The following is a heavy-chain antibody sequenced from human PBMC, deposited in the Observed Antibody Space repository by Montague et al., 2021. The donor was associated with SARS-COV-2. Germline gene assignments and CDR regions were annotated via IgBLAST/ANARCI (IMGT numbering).Heavy chain of an antibody. J-gene: IGHJ6*02. CDR1: GFTFNSYE. Sequence: LRLSFAASGFTFNSYEMNWVRQAPGKGLEWLSYISRSGDLIYYADSVKGRFTISRDNAKRSLYLQMTSLRAEDTAVYYCARHYGDYFYDYYGMDVWGQGTTVTVSS. CDR3: ARHYGDYFYDYYGMDV. CDR2: ISRSGDLI. V-gene: IGHV3-48*03. D-gene: IGHD4-17*01.